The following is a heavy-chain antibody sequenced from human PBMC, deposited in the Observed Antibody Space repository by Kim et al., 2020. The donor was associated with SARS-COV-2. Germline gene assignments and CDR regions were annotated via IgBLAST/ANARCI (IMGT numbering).Heavy chain of an antibody. Sequence: GGSLRLSCAASGFTFSSYAMSWVRQAPGKGLEWVSAISGSGGSTYYADSVKGRFTISRDNSKNTLYLQMNSLRAEDTAVYYCAKGHRIAAAGTRRYYYGMDVWGQWTTVTVSS. CDR2: ISGSGGST. V-gene: IGHV3-23*01. J-gene: IGHJ6*02. CDR1: GFTFSSYA. CDR3: AKGHRIAAAGTRRYYYGMDV. D-gene: IGHD6-13*01.